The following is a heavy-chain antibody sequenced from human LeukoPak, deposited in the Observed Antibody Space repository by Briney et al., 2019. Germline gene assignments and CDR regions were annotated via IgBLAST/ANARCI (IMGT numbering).Heavy chain of an antibody. J-gene: IGHJ4*02. Sequence: ASVKVSCKASGYTFTSYGISWVRQAPGQGLEWMGWISAYNSNTNYAQKLQGRVTMTTDTSTSTAYMELRSLRSDDTAVYYCARADRLHNPLSYYLPDDYWGQGTLVTVSS. CDR2: ISAYNSNT. D-gene: IGHD3-10*01. V-gene: IGHV1-18*01. CDR3: ARADRLHNPLSYYLPDDY. CDR1: GYTFTSYG.